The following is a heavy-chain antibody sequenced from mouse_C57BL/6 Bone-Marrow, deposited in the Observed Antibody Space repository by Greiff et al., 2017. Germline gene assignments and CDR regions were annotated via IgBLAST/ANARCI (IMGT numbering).Heavy chain of an antibody. CDR1: GYTFTDYE. Sequence: QVQLKESGAELVRPGASVTLSCKASGYTFTDYEMHWVKQTPVHGLEWIGAIDPETGGTAYNQKFKGKAILTADKSSSTAYMALRSLTSEDSAVYYCTIPYYYGSSDVRWYFDVWGTGTTVTVAS. J-gene: IGHJ1*03. D-gene: IGHD1-1*01. V-gene: IGHV1-15*01. CDR3: TIPYYYGSSDVRWYFDV. CDR2: IDPETGGT.